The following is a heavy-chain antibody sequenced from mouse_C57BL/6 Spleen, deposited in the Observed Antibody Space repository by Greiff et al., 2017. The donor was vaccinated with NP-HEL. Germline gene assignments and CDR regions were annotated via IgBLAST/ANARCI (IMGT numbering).Heavy chain of an antibody. CDR1: GYTFTDYY. Sequence: VQLQQSGPELVKPGASVKISCKASGYTFTDYYMNWVKQSHGKSLEWIGDINPNNGGTSYNQKFKGKATLTVDKSSSTAYMELRSLTSEDSAVYYCATPVTGTGPGWYFDVWGTGTTVTVSS. D-gene: IGHD4-1*01. V-gene: IGHV1-26*01. J-gene: IGHJ1*03. CDR2: INPNNGGT. CDR3: ATPVTGTGPGWYFDV.